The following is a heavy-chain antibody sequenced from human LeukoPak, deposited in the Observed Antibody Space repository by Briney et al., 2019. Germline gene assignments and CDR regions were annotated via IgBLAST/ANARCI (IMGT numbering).Heavy chain of an antibody. CDR2: INPNSGGT. Sequence: ASVKVSCTASGYTFTGYYMHWVRQAPGQGLEWMGWINPNSGGTNYAQKFQGRVTMTRDTSISTAHMELSRLRSDDTAVYYCARDLPGFTIYDYVWGSYRPFDYWGQGTLVTVSS. CDR1: GYTFTGYY. D-gene: IGHD3-16*02. CDR3: ARDLPGFTIYDYVWGSYRPFDY. J-gene: IGHJ4*02. V-gene: IGHV1-2*02.